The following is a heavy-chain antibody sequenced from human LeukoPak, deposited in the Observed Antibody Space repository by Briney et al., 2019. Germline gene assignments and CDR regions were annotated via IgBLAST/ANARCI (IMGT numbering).Heavy chain of an antibody. Sequence: PGGSLRPSCAASGFTFRRYAMHWVRQAPGKGLEWVAALSFDETYKFYADSVKGRFIISRDNSNNTLSLEMNSLRTEDTAVYFCARGKGGPFKYWGQGTLVTVSS. D-gene: IGHD2-15*01. J-gene: IGHJ4*02. CDR1: GFTFRRYA. CDR2: LSFDETYK. CDR3: ARGKGGPFKY. V-gene: IGHV3-30*01.